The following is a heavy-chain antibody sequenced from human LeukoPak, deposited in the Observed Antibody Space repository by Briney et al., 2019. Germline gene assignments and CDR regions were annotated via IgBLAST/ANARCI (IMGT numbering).Heavy chain of an antibody. CDR3: AREPSYSGTYY. D-gene: IGHD1-26*01. J-gene: IGHJ4*02. Sequence: GGSLRLSCAASGFTFSASGMHWVRQSPGKGLEWVAVIWSDGTNKYYADSVKGRFTIPRDNSKNTLYLQMNSLRAEDTAVYYCAREPSYSGTYYWGQGTLVTVSS. CDR2: IWSDGTNK. CDR1: GFTFSASG. V-gene: IGHV3-33*01.